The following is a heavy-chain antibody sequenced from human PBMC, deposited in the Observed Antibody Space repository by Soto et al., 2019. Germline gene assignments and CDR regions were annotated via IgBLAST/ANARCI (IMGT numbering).Heavy chain of an antibody. CDR3: ARDRRYCSGGSCLNNWFDP. CDR1: GFTFSSYW. V-gene: IGHV3-74*01. Sequence: EVQLVESGGGLVQPGGSLRLSCAASGFTFSSYWMHWVRQAPGKGLVWVSRINSDGSSTSYADSVKGRFTISRDNAKNTLYLQMNSLRAEDTAVYYCARDRRYCSGGSCLNNWFDPWGQGTLVTVSS. D-gene: IGHD2-15*01. CDR2: INSDGSST. J-gene: IGHJ5*02.